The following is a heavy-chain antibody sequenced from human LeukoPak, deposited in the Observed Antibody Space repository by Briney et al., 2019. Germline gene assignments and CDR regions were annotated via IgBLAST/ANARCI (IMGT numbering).Heavy chain of an antibody. CDR3: ARGSYDISGYYYYDY. J-gene: IGHJ4*02. CDR1: GYTFTSYG. V-gene: IGHV1-2*04. Sequence: ASVKVSCKASGYTFTSYGISWVRQAPGQGLEWMGWINPNSGGTNYAQKFQGWVTMTRDTSISTAYMELSRLRSDDTAVYYCARGSYDISGYYYYDYWGQGTLVTVSS. CDR2: INPNSGGT. D-gene: IGHD3-22*01.